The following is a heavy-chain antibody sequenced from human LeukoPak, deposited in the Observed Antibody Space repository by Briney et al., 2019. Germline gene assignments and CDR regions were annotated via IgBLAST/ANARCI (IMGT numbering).Heavy chain of an antibody. Sequence: SETLSLTCTVSGGSISSSSYYWGWIRQPPGKGLEWIGSIYYSESTYYNPSLKSRVTISVDTSKNQFSLKLSSVTAADTAVYYCAREYCGGDCYSPLYFDYWGQGTLVTVSS. CDR3: AREYCGGDCYSPLYFDY. J-gene: IGHJ4*02. CDR2: IYYSEST. D-gene: IGHD2-21*02. V-gene: IGHV4-39*02. CDR1: GGSISSSSYY.